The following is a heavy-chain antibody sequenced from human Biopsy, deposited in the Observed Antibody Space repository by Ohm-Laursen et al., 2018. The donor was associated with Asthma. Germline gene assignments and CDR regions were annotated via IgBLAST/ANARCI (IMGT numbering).Heavy chain of an antibody. CDR3: ARGYCRDDACYSPPDY. CDR1: GFTFSSYA. V-gene: IGHV3-23*01. Sequence: SLRLSCTASGFTFSSYAMNWVRQAPGKGLEWVSAISGSGGSTYYADSVKGRFTISRDNSKNTLYLQMNSLRDEDTAVYYCARGYCRDDACYSPPDYWGQGTLVTVSS. J-gene: IGHJ4*02. CDR2: ISGSGGST. D-gene: IGHD2-15*01.